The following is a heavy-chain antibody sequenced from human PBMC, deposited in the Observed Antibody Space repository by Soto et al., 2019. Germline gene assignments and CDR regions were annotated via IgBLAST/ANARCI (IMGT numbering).Heavy chain of an antibody. J-gene: IGHJ4*02. Sequence: GGSLRLSCSASGFTFGDYAVSWVRQAPGKGLEWISFIRSKVYGGTTEYAASVRGRFTVSRDDSKSSASLRMNSLKTEDTAVYYCTRVKYFHYSGRYFPFDYWGQGVLVTVSS. CDR2: IRSKVYGGTT. D-gene: IGHD1-26*01. CDR3: TRVKYFHYSGRYFPFDY. CDR1: GFTFGDYA. V-gene: IGHV3-49*04.